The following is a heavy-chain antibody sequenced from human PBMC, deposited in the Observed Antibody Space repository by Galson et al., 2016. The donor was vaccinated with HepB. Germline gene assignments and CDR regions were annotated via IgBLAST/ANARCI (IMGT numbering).Heavy chain of an antibody. V-gene: IGHV2-70*01. Sequence: PALVKPTQTLTLTCTFSGFSLSTSGMSVTWIRQPPGKALEWLALIDWDDGKYYSTSLKTRLTISEDTSKNQVVLTMTNMDPVDTATYYCARISYASSNYGDYFDYWGQGTLVT. CDR3: ARISYASSNYGDYFDY. J-gene: IGHJ4*02. D-gene: IGHD4-11*01. CDR2: IDWDDGK. CDR1: GFSLSTSGMS.